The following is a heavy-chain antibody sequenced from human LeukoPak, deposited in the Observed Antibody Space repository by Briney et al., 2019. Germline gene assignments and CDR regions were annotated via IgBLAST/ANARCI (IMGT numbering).Heavy chain of an antibody. V-gene: IGHV5-51*01. J-gene: IGHJ6*03. CDR3: ARQVSYCSSTSCYVPNGPGWYMDV. CDR1: GYSFTNYW. CDR2: IYPGDSDT. D-gene: IGHD2-2*01. Sequence: GESLKISCKGSGYSFTNYWVGWVRQMPGKGLEWMGIIYPGDSDTRYSPSFQGQVTISADKSISTAYLQWSSLKASDTAMYYCARQVSYCSSTSCYVPNGPGWYMDVWGKGTTVTVSS.